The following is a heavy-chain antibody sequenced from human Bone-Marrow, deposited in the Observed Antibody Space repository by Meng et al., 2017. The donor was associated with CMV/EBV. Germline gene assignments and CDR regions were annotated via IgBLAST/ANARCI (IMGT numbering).Heavy chain of an antibody. CDR1: GFTFSSYW. Sequence: GESLKISCAASGFTFSSYWMSWVRQAPGKGLEWVANIKQDGSEKYYVDSVKGRFTISRDNAKNALYLQMNSLRVEDTALYYCATLTVTTTPFDYWGQGTLVTVSS. CDR2: IKQDGSEK. D-gene: IGHD4-17*01. V-gene: IGHV3-7*01. J-gene: IGHJ4*02. CDR3: ATLTVTTTPFDY.